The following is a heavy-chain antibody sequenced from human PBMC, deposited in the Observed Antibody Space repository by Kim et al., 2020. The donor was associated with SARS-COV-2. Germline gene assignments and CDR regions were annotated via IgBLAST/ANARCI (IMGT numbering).Heavy chain of an antibody. J-gene: IGHJ6*04. CDR1: GGSISSYY. CDR3: ARVGCSSTSCPDAVDV. V-gene: IGHV4-59*01. D-gene: IGHD2-2*01. CDR2: IYYSGST. Sequence: SETLSLTCTVSGGSISSYYWSWIRQPPGKGLELIGYIYYSGSTNYNPSLKSRVTISVDTSKNQFSLKLSSVTAADTAVYYCARVGCSSTSCPDAVDVWGKVTTVTVSS.